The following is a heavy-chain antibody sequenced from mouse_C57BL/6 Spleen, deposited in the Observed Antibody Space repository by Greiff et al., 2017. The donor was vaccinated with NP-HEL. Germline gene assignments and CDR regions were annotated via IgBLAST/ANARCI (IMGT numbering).Heavy chain of an antibody. D-gene: IGHD2-4*01. CDR2: SRNKANDYTT. CDR3: ARDADYGYWYFDV. Sequence: EVKLVESGGGLVQSGRSLRLSCATSGFTFSDFYMEWVRQAPGKGLEWIAASRNKANDYTTEYSASVKGRFIVSRDTSQSILYLQMNALRAEDTAIYYCARDADYGYWYFDVWGTGTMVTVSS. CDR1: GFTFSDFY. J-gene: IGHJ1*03. V-gene: IGHV7-1*01.